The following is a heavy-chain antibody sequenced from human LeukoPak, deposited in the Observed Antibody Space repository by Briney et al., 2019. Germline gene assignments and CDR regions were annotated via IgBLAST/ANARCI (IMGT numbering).Heavy chain of an antibody. V-gene: IGHV1-69*05. J-gene: IGHJ6*03. CDR3: ARGQLGYYYYMDV. CDR2: IIPISGTA. CDR1: GGTFSSYA. Sequence: SVKVSCKASGGTFSSYAISWVRQAPGQGLEWMGGIIPISGTANYAQKFQGRVTITTDESTSTAYMELSSLRSEDTAVYYCARGQLGYYYYMDVWGKGTTVTVSS. D-gene: IGHD5-18*01.